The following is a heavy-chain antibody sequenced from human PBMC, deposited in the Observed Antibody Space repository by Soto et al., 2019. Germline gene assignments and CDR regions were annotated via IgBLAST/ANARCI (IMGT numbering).Heavy chain of an antibody. D-gene: IGHD6-19*01. Sequence: GGSLRLSCAASGFTFSSYSMNWVRQAPGKGLEWVSSISSSSSYIYYADSVKGRFTISRDNAKNSLYLQMNSLRAEDTAVYYCAREGTIAVAGGFDPWGQGTLVTVSS. CDR3: AREGTIAVAGGFDP. V-gene: IGHV3-21*01. CDR1: GFTFSSYS. CDR2: ISSSSSYI. J-gene: IGHJ5*02.